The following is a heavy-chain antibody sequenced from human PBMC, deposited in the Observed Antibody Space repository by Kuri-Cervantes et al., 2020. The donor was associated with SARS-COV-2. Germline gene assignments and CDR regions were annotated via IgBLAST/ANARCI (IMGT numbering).Heavy chain of an antibody. J-gene: IGHJ4*02. Sequence: LSLTCAASAFTFSSHWMSWVRQAPGKGLEWVANIKQDGSEKYYVDSVKGRFTISRDNAKNSLYLQMNSLRAEDTAIYYCVSSGNWNDDFDYWGQGTLVTVSS. V-gene: IGHV3-7*01. CDR1: AFTFSSHW. D-gene: IGHD1-1*01. CDR3: VSSGNWNDDFDY. CDR2: IKQDGSEK.